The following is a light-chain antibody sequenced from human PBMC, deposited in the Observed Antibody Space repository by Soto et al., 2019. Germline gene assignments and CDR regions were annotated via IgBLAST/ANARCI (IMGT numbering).Light chain of an antibody. V-gene: IGLV3-21*02. J-gene: IGLJ2*01. CDR3: QVWDTTNPVI. CDR1: NIEIKS. Sequence: SYELTHPPSVSVAPGQTARLTRGGNNIEIKSVHWYQQKPGQAPVLVVYDDGDRTTGIPERFSGSKSGNTATLTTSRVEAGDEADYYCQVWDTTNPVIFGGGTQLTVL. CDR2: DDG.